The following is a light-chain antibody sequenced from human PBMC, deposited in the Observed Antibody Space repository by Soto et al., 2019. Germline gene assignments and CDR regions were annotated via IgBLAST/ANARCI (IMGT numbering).Light chain of an antibody. Sequence: DILMTQSPSSVSASVGDRVTITCRASQGISSWLAWYQQKPGKAPNLLIYTTSSLHSGVPSRFSGSGSGTDFTLTISSLQPEDFATYYCQQSYSTPITFAQGTRLEI. CDR3: QQSYSTPIT. V-gene: IGKV1-12*01. CDR2: TTS. CDR1: QGISSW. J-gene: IGKJ5*01.